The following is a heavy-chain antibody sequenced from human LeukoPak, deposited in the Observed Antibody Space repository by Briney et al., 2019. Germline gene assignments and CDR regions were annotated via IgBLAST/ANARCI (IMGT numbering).Heavy chain of an antibody. V-gene: IGHV3-23*01. CDR2: VSGSGDRM. Sequence: GGSLRLSRAASGFTSSSYALNWVRQAPGKGLEWVATVSGSGDRMYHADSVKGRFTISRDNSKNTIYLQMNSLRAEDTALYYCAKAAAAPGFDFWGQGTLVTVSS. CDR3: AKAAAAPGFDF. D-gene: IGHD6-13*01. J-gene: IGHJ4*02. CDR1: GFTSSSYA.